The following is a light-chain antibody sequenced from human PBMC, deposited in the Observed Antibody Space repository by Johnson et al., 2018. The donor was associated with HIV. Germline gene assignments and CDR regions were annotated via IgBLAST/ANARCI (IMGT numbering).Light chain of an antibody. Sequence: QSVLTQPPSVSAAPGQKVTISCSGSTSNIGKSYVSWYQQLPGTAPKLLIYDNNKRPSGIPDRFSGSKSGTSATLGIPGLQPGDEADYYCGTWDSSLRVGFFGTGTKVTVL. CDR2: DNN. CDR3: GTWDSSLRVGF. V-gene: IGLV1-51*01. CDR1: TSNIGKSY. J-gene: IGLJ1*01.